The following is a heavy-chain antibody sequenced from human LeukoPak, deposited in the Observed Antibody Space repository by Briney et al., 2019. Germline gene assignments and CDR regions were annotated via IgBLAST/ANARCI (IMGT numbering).Heavy chain of an antibody. V-gene: IGHV1-69*05. CDR2: IIPIFGTA. CDR3: ARSGIAAAGTGVHFYYYYYMDV. D-gene: IGHD6-13*01. Sequence: GASVKVSCKASGGTFSSYAISWVRQAPGQGLEWMGGIIPIFGTANYAQKFQGRVTITTDESTSTAYMELSSLGSEDTAVYYCARSGIAAAGTGVHFYYYYYMDVWGKGTTVTVSS. CDR1: GGTFSSYA. J-gene: IGHJ6*03.